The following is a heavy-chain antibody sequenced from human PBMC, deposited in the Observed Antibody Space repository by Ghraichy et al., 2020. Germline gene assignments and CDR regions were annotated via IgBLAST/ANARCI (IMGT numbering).Heavy chain of an antibody. J-gene: IGHJ4*02. CDR1: GGSISSTDYY. CDR2: IYYTGST. CDR3: ARSYGSYVD. D-gene: IGHD3-10*01. V-gene: IGHV4-39*01. Sequence: SETLSLTCTVSGGSISSTDYYCNWIRQSPGKGLEWIGGIYYTGSTYYNPSLKSRVTISVDTSKNQFSLNLGSVTAADTVVYYCARSYGSYVDWGQGTLVTVSS.